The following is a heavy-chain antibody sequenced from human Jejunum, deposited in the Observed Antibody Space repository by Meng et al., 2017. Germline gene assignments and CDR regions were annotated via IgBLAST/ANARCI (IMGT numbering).Heavy chain of an antibody. CDR2: ISSSGTAI. CDR1: GFTVSDYY. CDR3: ARRFYQGDQIKNFDY. V-gene: IGHV3-11*01. D-gene: IGHD2-21*02. J-gene: IGHJ4*02. Sequence: GESLKISCAASGFTVSDYYMTWIRQAPGKGLDWISYISSSGTAIYYADSVKGRFTISRDNAKNSVFLQMNSLRAEDTAIYYCARRFYQGDQIKNFDYWGQGTLVTVSS.